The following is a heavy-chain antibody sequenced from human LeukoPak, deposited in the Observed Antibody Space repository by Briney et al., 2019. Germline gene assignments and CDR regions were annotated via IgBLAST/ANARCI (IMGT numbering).Heavy chain of an antibody. CDR1: GFTFSSYG. Sequence: GGSLRLSCAASGFTFSSYGMHWVRQAPGKGLEWVAFIRYDGSNKYYADSVKGRFTISRDNSKNTLYLQMNSLRAEDTAVYYCAKDWGYCSCGSCYSGAYWFDPWGQGTLVTVSS. CDR2: IRYDGSNK. V-gene: IGHV3-30*02. CDR3: AKDWGYCSCGSCYSGAYWFDP. D-gene: IGHD2-15*01. J-gene: IGHJ5*02.